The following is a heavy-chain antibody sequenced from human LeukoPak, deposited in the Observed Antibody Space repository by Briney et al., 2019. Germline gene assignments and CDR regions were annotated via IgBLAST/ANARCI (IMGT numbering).Heavy chain of an antibody. J-gene: IGHJ4*02. D-gene: IGHD6-19*01. CDR1: GGSISSSNW. V-gene: IGHV4-4*02. CDR2: IYHSGST. CDR3: ARDNSSGDDSKYYFDY. Sequence: PSETLSLTCAVSGGSISSSNWWSWVRQPPGKGLEWIGEIYHSGSTNYNPSLKSRVTISVDKSKNQFSLKLSSVTAADTAVYYCARDNSSGDDSKYYFDYWGQGTLVTVSS.